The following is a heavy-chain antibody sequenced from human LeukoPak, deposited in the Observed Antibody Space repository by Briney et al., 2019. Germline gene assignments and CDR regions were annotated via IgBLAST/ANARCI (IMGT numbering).Heavy chain of an antibody. J-gene: IGHJ4*02. Sequence: SETLSLTCAVNGGSFSGYYWSWIRQPPGKGLEWIGEINHSGSTNYNPSLKSRVTISVDTSKNQFSLKLSSVTAADTVVYYCARGTFSGYDLGANFDYWGQGTLVTVSS. CDR2: INHSGST. V-gene: IGHV4-34*01. CDR3: ARGTFSGYDLGANFDY. CDR1: GGSFSGYY. D-gene: IGHD5-12*01.